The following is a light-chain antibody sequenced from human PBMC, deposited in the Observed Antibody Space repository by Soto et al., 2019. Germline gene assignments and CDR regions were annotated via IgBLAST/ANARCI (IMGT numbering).Light chain of an antibody. J-gene: IGKJ5*01. CDR1: QSVRSSY. Sequence: EIVLTQSPGTLSLSPGERATLSCRASQSVRSSYLAWYQQKPGKVRRLLIYGASSRATGIPDKFSGSGSGTDFTLTISRLEPEDFAVYYCQQYGSSKITFGKGTRLEIK. CDR3: QQYGSSKIT. CDR2: GAS. V-gene: IGKV3-20*01.